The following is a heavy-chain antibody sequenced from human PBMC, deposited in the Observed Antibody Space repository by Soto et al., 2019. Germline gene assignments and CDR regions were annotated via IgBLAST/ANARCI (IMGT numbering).Heavy chain of an antibody. J-gene: IGHJ6*02. D-gene: IGHD1-1*01. CDR3: ARNGTQTGYSYGMDV. V-gene: IGHV1-69*13. CDR1: GGTFSDFT. Sequence: SVKVSCKASGGTFSDFTINWVRQAPGQRLEWMGGIIPIFDTANYAEKFQGRVTITADESTSTSFMEVSSLRSEDTAVYYCARNGTQTGYSYGMDVWGQGTMVTVS. CDR2: IIPIFDTA.